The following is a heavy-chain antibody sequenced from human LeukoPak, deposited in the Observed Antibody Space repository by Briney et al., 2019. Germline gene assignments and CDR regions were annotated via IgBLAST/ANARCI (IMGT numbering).Heavy chain of an antibody. V-gene: IGHV3-33*08. CDR1: GFTFSSYA. D-gene: IGHD3-22*01. J-gene: IGHJ4*02. CDR3: ARDQSSYYDSSGYFSH. CDR2: IWYDGSNK. Sequence: GGSLRLSCAASGFTFSSYAMSWVRQAPGKGLEWVAVIWYDGSNKYYADSVKGRFTISRDNSKNTLYLQMNSLRAEDTAVYYCARDQSSYYDSSGYFSHWGQGTLVTVSS.